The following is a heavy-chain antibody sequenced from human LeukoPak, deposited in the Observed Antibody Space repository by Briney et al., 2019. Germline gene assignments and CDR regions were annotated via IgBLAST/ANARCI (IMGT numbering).Heavy chain of an antibody. CDR1: GFTFSSYS. V-gene: IGHV3-21*01. CDR2: ISSSSSYI. J-gene: IGHJ4*02. CDR3: AKNGAVVPAAMLDY. Sequence: GGSLRLSCAASGFTFSSYSMNWVRQAPGKGLEWVSSISSSSSYIYYADSVKGRFTISRDNSKNTLYLQMNSLRAEDTAVYYCAKNGAVVPAAMLDYWGQGTLVTVSS. D-gene: IGHD2-2*01.